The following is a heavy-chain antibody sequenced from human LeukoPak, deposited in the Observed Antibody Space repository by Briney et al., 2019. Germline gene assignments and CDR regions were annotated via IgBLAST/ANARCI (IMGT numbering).Heavy chain of an antibody. J-gene: IGHJ6*02. Sequence: KPSETLSLTCTVSGGPISGYYWRWLRQSPGKGLEWIGYIYYSGSTRYNPSLESRVTISVDTSKNQFSLNLSSVTAADTALYYCAREGGHLDYSSGWSPGGLNYYGMDVWGQGTTVTVSS. CDR3: AREGGHLDYSSGWSPGGLNYYGMDV. D-gene: IGHD6-19*01. V-gene: IGHV4-59*01. CDR1: GGPISGYY. CDR2: IYYSGST.